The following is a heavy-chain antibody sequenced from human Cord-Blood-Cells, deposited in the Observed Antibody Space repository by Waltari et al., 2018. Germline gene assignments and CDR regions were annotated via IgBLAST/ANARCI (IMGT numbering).Heavy chain of an antibody. CDR3: RGHYGSGLDY. Sequence: QVQLQQWGAGLLKPSETLSLTCAVSGGSFSVYYWSWIRQPPGKGLEWIGEINHSGSTNYNPSLKSRVTISVDTSKNQFSLKLSSVTAADTAVYYCRGHYGSGLDYWGQGTLVTVSS. CDR1: GGSFSVYY. V-gene: IGHV4-34*01. J-gene: IGHJ4*02. D-gene: IGHD3-10*01. CDR2: INHSGST.